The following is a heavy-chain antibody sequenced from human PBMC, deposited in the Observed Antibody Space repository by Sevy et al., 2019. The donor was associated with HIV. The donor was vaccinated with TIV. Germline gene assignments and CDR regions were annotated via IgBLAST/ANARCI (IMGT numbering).Heavy chain of an antibody. CDR1: GFTFSSYG. J-gene: IGHJ5*02. CDR3: AKDPKPSYYDFWSGYRFDP. D-gene: IGHD3-3*01. V-gene: IGHV3-30*18. Sequence: GGSLRLSCAASGFTFSSYGMHWVRQAPGKGLEWVAVISYDGSNKYYADSVKGRFTISRDNSKNTLYLQMNSLRAEDTAVYYCAKDPKPSYYDFWSGYRFDPWGQGTLVIVSS. CDR2: ISYDGSNK.